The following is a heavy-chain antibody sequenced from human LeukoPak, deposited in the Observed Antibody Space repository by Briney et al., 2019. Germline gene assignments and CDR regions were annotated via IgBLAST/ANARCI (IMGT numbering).Heavy chain of an antibody. CDR1: GVSISGSLYY. D-gene: IGHD2-2*01. CDR3: ARQGYCGSSSCYRWFDP. CDR2: IYYRGTT. Sequence: PSETLSLTCTASGVSISGSLYYWGWIRQPPGKGLEWIGSIYYRGTTHYNPSLKSRVTISVDTSKNHFSLKLNSVTAADTAVYYCARQGYCGSSSCYRWFDPWGQGTLVTVSS. J-gene: IGHJ5*02. V-gene: IGHV4-39*01.